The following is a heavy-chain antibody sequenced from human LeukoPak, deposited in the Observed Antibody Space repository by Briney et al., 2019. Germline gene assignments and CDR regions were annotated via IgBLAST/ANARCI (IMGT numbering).Heavy chain of an antibody. CDR1: GFTFSSYD. J-gene: IGHJ6*03. V-gene: IGHV3-48*03. CDR3: ARVLRYCSGGNCYSGGLGYMDV. CDR2: ISSSGSTI. D-gene: IGHD2-15*01. Sequence: GGSLRLSCAGSGFTFSSYDMNWVRQAPGKGLEWVSYISSSGSTIYYADSVKGRFTISRDNAKNSLFLQMNSLRAEDTAVYYCARVLRYCSGGNCYSGGLGYMDVWGKGTTVTISS.